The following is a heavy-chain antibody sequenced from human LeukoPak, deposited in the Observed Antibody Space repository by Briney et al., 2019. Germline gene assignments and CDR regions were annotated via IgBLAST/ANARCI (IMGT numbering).Heavy chain of an antibody. J-gene: IGHJ4*02. D-gene: IGHD2-2*01. CDR1: GFTFSSYS. V-gene: IGHV3-21*01. Sequence: GGSLRLSCAASGFTFSSYSMNWVRQAPGKGLEWVSSISSSSSYIYYADSVKGRFTISRDNAKNSLYPQMNSLRAEDTAVYYCARAVDCSSTSCYVRADYWGQGTLVTVSS. CDR2: ISSSSSYI. CDR3: ARAVDCSSTSCYVRADY.